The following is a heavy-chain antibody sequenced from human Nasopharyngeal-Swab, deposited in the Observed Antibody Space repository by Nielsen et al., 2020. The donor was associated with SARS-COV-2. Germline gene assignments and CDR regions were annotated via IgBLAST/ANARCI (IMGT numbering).Heavy chain of an antibody. D-gene: IGHD3-22*01. CDR3: ARYYREGSGYFYYGMDV. V-gene: IGHV1-3*01. CDR1: GYTFTSYA. Sequence: ASVKVSCKASGYTFTSYAMHWVRQAPGQRLEWMGWINAGNGNTKFSQKFQGRVTITRDTSASTAYMELSSLRPEDTAVYYCARYYREGSGYFYYGMDVWGQGTTVTVSS. J-gene: IGHJ6*02. CDR2: INAGNGNT.